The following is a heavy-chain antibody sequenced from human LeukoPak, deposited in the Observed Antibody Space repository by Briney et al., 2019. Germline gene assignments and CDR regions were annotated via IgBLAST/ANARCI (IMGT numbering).Heavy chain of an antibody. CDR2: VSAST. CDR1: GFTFSSYA. D-gene: IGHD1-26*01. Sequence: GGSLRLSCAASGFTFSSYAMSWVRQAPGKGLEWVSAVSASTYYADSVKGRFTISRDDSKNTVYLQMNRLRVEDTAVYYCAREGSGSYSDSWGQGTLVTVSS. J-gene: IGHJ4*02. CDR3: AREGSGSYSDS. V-gene: IGHV3-23*01.